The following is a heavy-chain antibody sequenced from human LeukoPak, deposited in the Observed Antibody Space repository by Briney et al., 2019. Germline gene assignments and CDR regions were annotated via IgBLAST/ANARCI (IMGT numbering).Heavy chain of an antibody. CDR1: GGSISSYY. J-gene: IGHJ6*03. V-gene: IGHV4-59*01. D-gene: IGHD2-2*03. Sequence: SETLSLTCTVSGGSISSYYWSWIRQPPGKGLEWIGYIYYSGSTNYNPSLKSRVTISVDTSKNQFSLKLSSVTAADTAVYYCAKGGYCSSTSCPPYYYMDVWGKGTTVTVSS. CDR3: AKGGYCSSTSCPPYYYMDV. CDR2: IYYSGST.